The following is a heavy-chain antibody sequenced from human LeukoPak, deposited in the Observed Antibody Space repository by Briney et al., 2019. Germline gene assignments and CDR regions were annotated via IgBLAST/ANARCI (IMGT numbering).Heavy chain of an antibody. Sequence: KPSETLSLTCAVYGGSFSGYYWSWIRQPPGKGLEWIGEINHSGSTNYNPSLKSRVTISVDTSKNQFSLKLSSVTAADTAVYYCARSSIAARLDYWGQGTLVTVSS. V-gene: IGHV4-34*01. D-gene: IGHD6-6*01. CDR2: INHSGST. CDR3: ARSSIAARLDY. J-gene: IGHJ4*02. CDR1: GGSFSGYY.